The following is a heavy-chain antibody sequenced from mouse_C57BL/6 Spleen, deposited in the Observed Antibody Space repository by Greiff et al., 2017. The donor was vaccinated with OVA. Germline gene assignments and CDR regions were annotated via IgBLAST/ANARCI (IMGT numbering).Heavy chain of an antibody. Sequence: VQLQQSGPELVKPGASVKISCKASGYAFSSSWMNWVKQRPGKGLEWIGRIYPGDGDTNYNGKFKGKATLTADKSSSTAYMQLSSLTSEDSAVYFCATIYDDYDDGGSYAMDYWGQGTSVTVSS. J-gene: IGHJ4*01. D-gene: IGHD2-4*01. CDR3: ATIYDDYDDGGSYAMDY. CDR2: IYPGDGDT. V-gene: IGHV1-82*01. CDR1: GYAFSSSW.